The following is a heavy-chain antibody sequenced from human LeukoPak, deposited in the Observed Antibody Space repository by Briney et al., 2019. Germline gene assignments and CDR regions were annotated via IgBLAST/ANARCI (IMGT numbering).Heavy chain of an antibody. CDR2: ISYSGST. J-gene: IGHJ4*02. CDR3: ARHYYGSGSYSVDFDY. Sequence: PSETLSLSCTVSGGSISNYYWSWIRQPPGKGLEWIGFISYSGSTNYNPSLKSRVNISVDTSKSQFSLKLSSVTAADTAVYYCARHYYGSGSYSVDFDYWGQGTLVTVSS. V-gene: IGHV4-59*08. D-gene: IGHD3-10*01. CDR1: GGSISNYY.